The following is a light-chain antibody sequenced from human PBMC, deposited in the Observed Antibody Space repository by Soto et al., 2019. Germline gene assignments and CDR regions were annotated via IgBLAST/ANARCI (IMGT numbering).Light chain of an antibody. Sequence: RRVYATWSPWPSQTNSYKGNSRDFGSYNLVSWYQQHPGKAPKLMIYEVSKRPSGVSNRFSGSKSGNTASLTISGLQAEDEADYYCCSYAGSSTPYVFGTGTKVTVL. CDR3: CSYAGSSTPYV. CDR2: EVS. J-gene: IGLJ1*01. CDR1: SRDFGSYNL. V-gene: IGLV2-23*02.